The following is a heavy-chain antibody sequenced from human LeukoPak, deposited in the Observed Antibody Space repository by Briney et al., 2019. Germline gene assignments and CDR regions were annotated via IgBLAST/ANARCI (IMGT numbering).Heavy chain of an antibody. CDR2: IYYSGST. Sequence: PSETLSLTCTVSGGSINSTNYYWGWIRQPPGKGLEWIGSIYYSGSTNYNPSLKSRVTISVDTSKNQFSLKLSSVTAADTAVYYCARGLGPLVVVAAPYYFDYWGQGTLVTVSS. V-gene: IGHV4-39*07. CDR3: ARGLGPLVVVAAPYYFDY. D-gene: IGHD2-15*01. CDR1: GGSINSTNYY. J-gene: IGHJ4*02.